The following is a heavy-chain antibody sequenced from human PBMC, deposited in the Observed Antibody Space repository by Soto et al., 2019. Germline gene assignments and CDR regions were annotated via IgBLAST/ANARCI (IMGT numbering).Heavy chain of an antibody. CDR1: GGSFSGYY. CDR3: ARQEGKVRGPKPYGMDV. D-gene: IGHD3-10*01. V-gene: IGHV4-34*01. CDR2: INHSGST. J-gene: IGHJ6*02. Sequence: SETLSLTCAVYGGSFSGYYWSWIRQPPGKGLEWIGEINHSGSTNYNPSLKSRVTISVDTSKNQFSLKLSSVTAADTAMYYCARQEGKVRGPKPYGMDVWGQGTTVTVSS.